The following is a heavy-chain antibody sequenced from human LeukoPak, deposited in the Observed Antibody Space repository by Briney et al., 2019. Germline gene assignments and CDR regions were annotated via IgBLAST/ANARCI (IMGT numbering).Heavy chain of an antibody. CDR3: ARSYCSSTSCYLRYFQH. CDR2: INPNSGGT. D-gene: IGHD2-2*01. V-gene: IGHV1-2*02. CDR1: GYIFTGYY. J-gene: IGHJ1*01. Sequence: ASVKVSCKASGYIFTGYYMHWVRQAPGQGLEWMGWINPNSGGTNYAQKFQGRVTMSRDTSISTAYMELSRLRSDDTAVYYCARSYCSSTSCYLRYFQHWGQGTLVTVSS.